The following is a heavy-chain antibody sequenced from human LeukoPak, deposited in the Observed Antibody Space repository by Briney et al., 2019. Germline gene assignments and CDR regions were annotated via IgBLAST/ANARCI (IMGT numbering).Heavy chain of an antibody. V-gene: IGHV3-7*01. J-gene: IGHJ6*02. CDR2: IKQDGSEK. D-gene: IGHD6-13*01. Sequence: GRSLRLSCAASGFTFSSYGMHWVRQAPGKGLEWVANIKQDGSEKYYVDSVKGRFTISRDNAKNSLYPQMNSLRAEDTAVYYCARTDSSSWSRGDYYYGMDVWGQGTTVTVSS. CDR1: GFTFSSYG. CDR3: ARTDSSSWSRGDYYYGMDV.